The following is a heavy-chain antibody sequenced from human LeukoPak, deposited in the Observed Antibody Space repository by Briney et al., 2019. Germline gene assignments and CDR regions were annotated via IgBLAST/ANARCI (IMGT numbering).Heavy chain of an antibody. J-gene: IGHJ6*04. CDR3: AKGDTTHYYYYSSSDLLDV. V-gene: IGHV3-30*18. D-gene: IGHD3-22*01. CDR2: ISYDGSNK. Sequence: PGGSLRLSCAASGVTFSGYGMHWVRQAPGKGLEWVAVISYDGSNKYYADSVKGRFTISRDNSKNTLYLQMNSLRADDTAVYYCAKGDTTHYYYYSSSDLLDVWGKGTTVTVSS. CDR1: GVTFSGYG.